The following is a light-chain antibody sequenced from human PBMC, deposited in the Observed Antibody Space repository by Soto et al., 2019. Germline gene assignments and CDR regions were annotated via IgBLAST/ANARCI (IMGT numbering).Light chain of an antibody. CDR3: QQFSSYPLT. J-gene: IGKJ4*01. Sequence: PGERVTLSCRASQSVSSSYLTCYQQKPGQAPRLLIYGASTRATSIPARFSGSGSGTDFTLTISSLQPEDFAVYYCQQFSSYPLTFGGGTKVDIK. CDR1: QSVSSSY. V-gene: IGKV3-20*01. CDR2: GAS.